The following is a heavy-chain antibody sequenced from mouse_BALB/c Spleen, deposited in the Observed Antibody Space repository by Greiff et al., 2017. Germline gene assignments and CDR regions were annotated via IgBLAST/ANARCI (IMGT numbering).Heavy chain of an antibody. Sequence: QVQLKESGPELVRPGESVKISCKGSGYTLTDYAMHWVKQSHAKSLEWIGVISIYYDNTNYNQKFKGKATMTVDKSSSTAYMELARLTSEDSAIYYCARDGNWGYYAMDYWGQGTSVTVSS. CDR1: GYTLTDYA. J-gene: IGHJ4*01. V-gene: IGHV1-67*01. D-gene: IGHD2-1*01. CDR2: ISIYYDNT. CDR3: ARDGNWGYYAMDY.